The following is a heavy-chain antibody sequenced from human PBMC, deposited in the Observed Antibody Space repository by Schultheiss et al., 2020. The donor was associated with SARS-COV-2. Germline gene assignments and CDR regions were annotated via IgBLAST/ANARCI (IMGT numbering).Heavy chain of an antibody. D-gene: IGHD4-17*01. Sequence: SETLSLTCAVSGYSISSGYYWGWIRQPPGKGLEWIGSIYHSGSTHYNTSLKSRVTISVDTSKNQFSLKLSSVTAADTAVYYCATILWDYGDYLMDYWGQGTLVTVSS. CDR3: ATILWDYGDYLMDY. J-gene: IGHJ4*02. V-gene: IGHV4-38-2*01. CDR2: IYHSGST. CDR1: GYSISSGYY.